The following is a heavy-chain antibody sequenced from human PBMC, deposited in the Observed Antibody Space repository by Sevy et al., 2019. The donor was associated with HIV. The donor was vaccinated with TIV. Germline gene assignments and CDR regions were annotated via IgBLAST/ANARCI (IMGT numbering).Heavy chain of an antibody. V-gene: IGHV5-51*01. CDR3: ARHSGYIVVVPAATGYYGMDV. CDR1: GYSFTSYW. Sequence: GESLKISCKGSGYSFTSYWNGWVRQMPGKGLEWMGIIYPGDSDTRYSPSFQGQVTISADKSISTAYLQWSSLKASDTAMYYCARHSGYIVVVPAATGYYGMDVWGQGTTVTVSS. CDR2: IYPGDSDT. D-gene: IGHD2-2*01. J-gene: IGHJ6*02.